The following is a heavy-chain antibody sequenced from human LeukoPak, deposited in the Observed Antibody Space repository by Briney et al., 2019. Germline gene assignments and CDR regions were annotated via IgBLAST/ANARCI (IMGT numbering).Heavy chain of an antibody. CDR2: IKSKTDGGTT. Sequence: PGGSLRLSCAASGITFSSYSMNWVRQAPGKGLEWVGRIKSKTDGGTTDYAAPVKGRFTISRDDSKNTLYLQMNSLKTEDTAVYYCTTDPYCGGDCYPLGAFDIWGQGTMVTVSS. V-gene: IGHV3-15*01. J-gene: IGHJ3*02. CDR3: TTDPYCGGDCYPLGAFDI. CDR1: GITFSSYS. D-gene: IGHD2-21*01.